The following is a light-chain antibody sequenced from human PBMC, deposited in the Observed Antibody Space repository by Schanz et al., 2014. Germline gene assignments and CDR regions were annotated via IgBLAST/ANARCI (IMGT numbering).Light chain of an antibody. V-gene: IGKV2-28*01. J-gene: IGKJ2*01. Sequence: DIVMTQSPLSLPVPPGEPASISCRSSQSLLQSNGYNYLDWYLQKPGQPPQLLIYLGSNRASGVPDRFSGSGSGTDFTLKISRVEAEDVGVYYCMQALPGSYTFGQGTKLEIK. CDR2: LGS. CDR1: QSLLQSNGYNY. CDR3: MQALPGSYT.